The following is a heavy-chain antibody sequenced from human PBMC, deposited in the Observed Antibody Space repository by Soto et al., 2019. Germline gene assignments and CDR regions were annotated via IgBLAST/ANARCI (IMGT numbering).Heavy chain of an antibody. CDR2: IWADGNHK. CDR3: VRERGPFNAFDI. Sequence: HPGGSLRLSCAASGFTFTSYGMHWVRQAPGKGLEWVAVIWADGNHKYYADSVKGRFTLSRDNSKNTLNLQMDSLGAEDTAVYYCVRERGPFNAFDIWGQGTMVTVSS. V-gene: IGHV3-33*01. CDR1: GFTFTSYG. J-gene: IGHJ3*02.